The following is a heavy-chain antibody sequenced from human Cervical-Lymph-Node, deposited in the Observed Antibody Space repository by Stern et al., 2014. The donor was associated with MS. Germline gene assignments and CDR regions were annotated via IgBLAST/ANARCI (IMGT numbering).Heavy chain of an antibody. J-gene: IGHJ5*02. V-gene: IGHV4-34*01. CDR1: GGSFDAFY. D-gene: IGHD6-6*01. Sequence: QVQLQQWGAGLLKPSETLSLTCGVNGGSFDAFYWTWIRQPPGGGLEWIGEISHSGYTKYNPSLKSRVTMSIDTSKNQFTLKMDSVTAADTAVYYCARTWIAVRNTKWFDHWGQGTLVTVSS. CDR2: ISHSGYT. CDR3: ARTWIAVRNTKWFDH.